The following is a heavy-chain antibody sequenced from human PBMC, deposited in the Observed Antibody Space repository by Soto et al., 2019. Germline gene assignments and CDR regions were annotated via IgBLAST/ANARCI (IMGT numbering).Heavy chain of an antibody. Sequence: SVKVSCKASGGTFSSYAISWVRQAPGQGLEWMGGIIPIFGTANYAQKFQGRVAITADESTSTAYMELSSLRSEDTAVYYCARDRITIFGVVIRGFYYYGMDVWGQGTTVTVSS. J-gene: IGHJ6*02. V-gene: IGHV1-69*13. CDR2: IIPIFGTA. CDR3: ARDRITIFGVVIRGFYYYGMDV. D-gene: IGHD3-3*01. CDR1: GGTFSSYA.